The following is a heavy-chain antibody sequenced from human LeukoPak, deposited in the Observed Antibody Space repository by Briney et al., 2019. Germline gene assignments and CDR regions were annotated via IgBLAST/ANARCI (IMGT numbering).Heavy chain of an antibody. CDR3: ARSRITIFGVGAVDAFDI. CDR2: INHSGST. CDR1: GGSFSAYY. Sequence: SETLSLTCAVYGGSFSAYYWTWIRQPPGKGLEWIGEINHSGSTNYNPSLKSRVTISVDRSKNQFSLKLSSVTAADTAVYYCARSRITIFGVGAVDAFDIWGQGTMVTVSS. J-gene: IGHJ3*02. D-gene: IGHD3-3*01. V-gene: IGHV4-34*01.